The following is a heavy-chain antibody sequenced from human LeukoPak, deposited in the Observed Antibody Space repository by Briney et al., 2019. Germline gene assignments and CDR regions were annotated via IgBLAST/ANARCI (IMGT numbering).Heavy chain of an antibody. V-gene: IGHV3-66*02. CDR3: ARDGGFGGPGGDNWFDS. J-gene: IGHJ5*01. CDR2: IYSDGGT. CDR1: GFTVSAKY. Sequence: GGSLRLSCAATGFTVSAKYMSWVRQGPGKGLDWISSIYSDGGTNYADSVKGRFTISRDNSKNTLYLQMNSLRPEDTAVYYCARDGGFGGPGGDNWFDSWGQGALVTVSS. D-gene: IGHD3-16*01.